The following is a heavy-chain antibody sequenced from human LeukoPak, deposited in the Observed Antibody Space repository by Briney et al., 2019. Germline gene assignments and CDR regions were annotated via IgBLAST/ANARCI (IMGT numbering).Heavy chain of an antibody. CDR1: GGSISSYY. CDR2: INHSGST. D-gene: IGHD3-22*01. Sequence: PRETLSLTCTVSGGSISSYYWSWIRQPPGKGLEWIGEINHSGSTNYNPSLKSRVTISVDTSKNQFSLKLSSVTAADTAVYYCARATYYYDSSGYYLDYWGQGTLVTVSS. J-gene: IGHJ4*02. V-gene: IGHV4-34*01. CDR3: ARATYYYDSSGYYLDY.